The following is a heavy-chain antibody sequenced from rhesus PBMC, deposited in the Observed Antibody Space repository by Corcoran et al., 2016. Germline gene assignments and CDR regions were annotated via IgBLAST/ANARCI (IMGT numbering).Heavy chain of an antibody. V-gene: IGHV3-54*02. D-gene: IGHD3-9*01. CDR2: ISYDGSKK. Sequence: EVQLVESGGGLVQPGGSLRLSCAASGFTFSSYGMHWVRQAPGKGWEWEVVISYDGSKKYYTGSVKYRFNISRDNSKNMLYLQMNNLKLEDTAVYYCARGHYEDDYGYYWVAFDFWGQGLRVTVSS. J-gene: IGHJ3*01. CDR3: ARGHYEDDYGYYWVAFDF. CDR1: GFTFSSYG.